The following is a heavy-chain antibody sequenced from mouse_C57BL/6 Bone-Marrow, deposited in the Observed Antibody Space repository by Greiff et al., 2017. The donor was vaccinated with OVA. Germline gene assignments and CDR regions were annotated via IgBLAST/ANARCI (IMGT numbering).Heavy chain of an antibody. CDR2: ISSSGST. J-gene: IGHJ2*01. CDR3: ARYESYYGYYFDY. D-gene: IGHD2-2*01. Sequence: EVKVIESGPGLAKPSQTLSLTCSVTGYSITSDYWNWIRKFPGNKLEYMGYISSSGSTSYNPSLKSRISIIRDTSKNQYYLQLNSVTTEDTATYYCARYESYYGYYFDYWGQGTTLTVSS. CDR1: GYSITSDY. V-gene: IGHV3-8*01.